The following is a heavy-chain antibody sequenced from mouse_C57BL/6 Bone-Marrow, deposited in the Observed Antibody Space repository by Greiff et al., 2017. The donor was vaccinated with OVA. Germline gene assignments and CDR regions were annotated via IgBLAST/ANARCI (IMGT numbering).Heavy chain of an antibody. CDR3: AREDDGYYPCAY. CDR1: GYTFTSYW. Sequence: QVQLQQPGAELVKPGASVKLSCKASGYTFTSYWMHWVKQRPGQGLEWIGMIHPNSGSTNYNEKFKSKATLTVDKSSSTAYMQLSSLTSEDSAVYYCAREDDGYYPCAYWGQGTLVTVSA. J-gene: IGHJ3*01. V-gene: IGHV1-64*01. CDR2: IHPNSGST. D-gene: IGHD2-3*01.